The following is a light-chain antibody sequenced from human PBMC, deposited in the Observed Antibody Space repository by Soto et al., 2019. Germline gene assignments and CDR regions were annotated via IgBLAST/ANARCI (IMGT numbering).Light chain of an antibody. V-gene: IGKV3-20*01. Sequence: EIVLTQSPGTLSLSPGEIATLSCRASQSVSSSYLAWYQQKPGQAPRLIIYGASSRATGIPDRFSGSGSGTDCTLTISRLEPEDVAVYYCQQYGSSPITFGQGTRLEIK. CDR2: GAS. J-gene: IGKJ5*01. CDR3: QQYGSSPIT. CDR1: QSVSSSY.